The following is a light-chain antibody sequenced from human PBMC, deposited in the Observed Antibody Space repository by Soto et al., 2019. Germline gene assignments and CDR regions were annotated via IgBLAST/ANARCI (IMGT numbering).Light chain of an antibody. J-gene: IGKJ2*01. Sequence: EIVMTQSSDTMSVSPGERATLSCRASQSISRNLAWYQQKPGQAPRLLIYGASTRATGIPDRFSSSGSGTEFTLTISSLQSEEFAVYYCQQYDNWPYTFGQGTKLEIK. CDR1: QSISRN. CDR3: QQYDNWPYT. CDR2: GAS. V-gene: IGKV3-15*01.